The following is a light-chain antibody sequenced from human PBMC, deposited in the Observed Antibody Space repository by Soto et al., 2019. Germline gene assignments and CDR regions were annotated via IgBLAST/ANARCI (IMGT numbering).Light chain of an antibody. CDR2: GAS. V-gene: IGKV1-12*01. Sequence: DIQMTQSPSSVSASVGDRLTITCRASRDISNSLAWYQQTPGQAPKLLLRGASSLHRGVPSRFSGGGAGTEFTLTISSLQPEDFATYYCQQNSDFPRTFGHGTKVDIK. CDR3: QQNSDFPRT. J-gene: IGKJ3*01. CDR1: RDISNS.